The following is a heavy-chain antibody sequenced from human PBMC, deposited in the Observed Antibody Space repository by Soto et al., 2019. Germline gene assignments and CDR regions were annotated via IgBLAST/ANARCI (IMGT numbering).Heavy chain of an antibody. Sequence: ASVKVSCKASGYTFTGYYMHWVRQAPGQGLEWMGWINPNSGGTNYAQKFQGRVTMTRDTSISTAYMELSRLRSDDTAVYYCAREIQDYDILTPTPAYYYYGMDVWGQGTTVTVSS. J-gene: IGHJ6*02. V-gene: IGHV1-2*02. CDR1: GYTFTGYY. CDR3: AREIQDYDILTPTPAYYYYGMDV. CDR2: INPNSGGT. D-gene: IGHD3-9*01.